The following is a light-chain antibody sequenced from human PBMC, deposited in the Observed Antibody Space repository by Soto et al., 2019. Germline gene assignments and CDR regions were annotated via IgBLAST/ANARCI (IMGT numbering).Light chain of an antibody. V-gene: IGLV2-23*03. CDR2: EGS. CDR3: CSYAGSSTFVV. CDR1: SSDVGSYNL. J-gene: IGLJ2*01. Sequence: QSALTQPASVSGSPGQSITISCTGTSSDVGSYNLVSWYQQHPGKAPKLMIYEGSKRPSGVSNRFSGSKSGNTASLTISGLQVEDEADYNCCSYAGSSTFVVFGGGTKLTVL.